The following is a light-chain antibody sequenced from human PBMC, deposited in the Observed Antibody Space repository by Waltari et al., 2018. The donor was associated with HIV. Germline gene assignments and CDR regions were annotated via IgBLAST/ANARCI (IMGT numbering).Light chain of an antibody. CDR3: QQCDSFPYT. CDR1: QSITYF. Sequence: DIQFTQSPPPPSASVGDTVPTSCRASQSITYFLNWYQQKPGQAPALLISGASSLESGVPSRFVGSGSGTDFTLTIKNLQPGDFATYYCQQCDSFPYTFGPGTKLDI. J-gene: IGKJ2*01. V-gene: IGKV1-39*01. CDR2: GAS.